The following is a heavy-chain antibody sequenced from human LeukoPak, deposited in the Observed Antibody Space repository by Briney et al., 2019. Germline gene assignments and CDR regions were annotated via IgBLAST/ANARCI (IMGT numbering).Heavy chain of an antibody. CDR2: MNPNSGNT. V-gene: IGHV1-8*01. CDR1: GYTFTSYD. CDR3: AREGMEAAAGD. D-gene: IGHD6-13*01. J-gene: IGHJ4*02. Sequence: GASVKVSCKASGYTFTSYDINWVRQATGQGLEWMGWMNPNSGNTGYAQKFQGRVTMTRDTSISTAYMELSRLRSDDTAVYYCAREGMEAAAGDWGQGTLVTVSS.